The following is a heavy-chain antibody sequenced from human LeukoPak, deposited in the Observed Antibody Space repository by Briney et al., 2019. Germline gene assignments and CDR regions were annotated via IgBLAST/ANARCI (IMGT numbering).Heavy chain of an antibody. CDR2: IYYSGST. Sequence: ASQTLSLTCTVAGGSISSYCWSWIRQPPGKGLECIGYIYYSGSTNYNPSLKSRVPISVDTSKNQFSLKLSSVTAADTAVHYCARGSRYSSSWYVSAFDCWGQGTMVTVSS. J-gene: IGHJ4*02. V-gene: IGHV4-59*01. D-gene: IGHD6-13*01. CDR3: ARGSRYSSSWYVSAFDC. CDR1: GGSISSYC.